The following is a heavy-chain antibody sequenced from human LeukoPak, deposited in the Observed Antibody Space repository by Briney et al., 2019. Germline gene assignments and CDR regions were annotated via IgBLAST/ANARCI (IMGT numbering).Heavy chain of an antibody. D-gene: IGHD6-19*01. CDR2: INSDRSST. Sequence: PGGSLGLSCAASGFTFRNYWMHWVRQAAGKGLVWVSRINSDRSSTTYADSVKGRLTISRDNAKNTLYLQMSSLRAEDTAVYYCVRESSAWELDYWGQGTLVTVSS. V-gene: IGHV3-74*01. CDR3: VRESSAWELDY. CDR1: GFTFRNYW. J-gene: IGHJ4*02.